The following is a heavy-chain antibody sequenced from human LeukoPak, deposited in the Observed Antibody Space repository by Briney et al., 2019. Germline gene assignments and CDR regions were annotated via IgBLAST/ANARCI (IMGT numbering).Heavy chain of an antibody. CDR3: ARGRGLGVVPAHYYYGMDV. Sequence: ASETLSLACAVYGGSFSGYYWSWIRQPPGKGLEWIGEINHSGSTNYNPSLKSRVTISVDTSKNQFSLKLSSVTAADTAVYYCARGRGLGVVPAHYYYGMDVWGQGTTVTVSS. J-gene: IGHJ6*02. CDR2: INHSGST. V-gene: IGHV4-34*01. CDR1: GGSFSGYY. D-gene: IGHD2-2*01.